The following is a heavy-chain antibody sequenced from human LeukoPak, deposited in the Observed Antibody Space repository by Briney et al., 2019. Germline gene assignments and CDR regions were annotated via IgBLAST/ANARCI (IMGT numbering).Heavy chain of an antibody. CDR2: IYYNGSM. D-gene: IGHD2-2*01. CDR1: GASTIAYY. CDR3: ARHRYCTSTSCTFYFDS. V-gene: IGHV4-59*08. J-gene: IGHJ4*02. Sequence: SETLSLTCSVSGASTIAYYWSWIRQPPGKGLEWIGYIYYNGSMSYNPSLKSRVTISIDTSKNQFSLELTSVTAADTAVYYCARHRYCTSTSCTFYFDSWGQGRLVTVSS.